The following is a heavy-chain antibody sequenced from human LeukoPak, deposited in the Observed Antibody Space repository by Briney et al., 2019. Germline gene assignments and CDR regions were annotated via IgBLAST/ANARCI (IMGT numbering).Heavy chain of an antibody. Sequence: ASVKVSCKVSGYTLTELSMHWVRQAPGKGREWMGGFDPEDGETIYAQKFQGRVTMTEDTSTDTAYMELSSLRSEDTAVYYCASSSGSYFVYYMDVWGKGTTVTVSS. V-gene: IGHV1-24*01. CDR3: ASSSGSYFVYYMDV. CDR1: GYTLTELS. J-gene: IGHJ6*03. CDR2: FDPEDGET. D-gene: IGHD1-26*01.